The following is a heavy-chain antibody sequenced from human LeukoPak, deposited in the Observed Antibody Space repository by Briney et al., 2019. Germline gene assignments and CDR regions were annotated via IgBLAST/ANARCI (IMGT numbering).Heavy chain of an antibody. CDR2: ISSTSTYM. V-gene: IGHV3-21*01. Sequence: GGSLRLSCAASGFTVSSNYMSWVRQAPGKGLEWVSSISSTSTYMYYADSVQGRFAISRDNAKNSLYLQMNSLRAEDTAVYYCARETPRIRYFDSWGQGTLVTVSS. D-gene: IGHD2-15*01. J-gene: IGHJ4*02. CDR3: ARETPRIRYFDS. CDR1: GFTVSSNY.